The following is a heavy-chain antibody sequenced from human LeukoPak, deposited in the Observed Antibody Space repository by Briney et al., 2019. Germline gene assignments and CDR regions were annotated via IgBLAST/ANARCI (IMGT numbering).Heavy chain of an antibody. V-gene: IGHV3-74*03. J-gene: IGHJ4*02. D-gene: IGHD7-27*01. CDR1: GFTFSSYS. Sequence: PGGSLRLFCAASGFTFSSYSMNWVRQAPGKWLLWVSRINSDGCSITYADSVKGRFTISRDNAKNTLYLQMTSLRVEDTAVYYCGRGSGVADYWGQGALVTVSS. CDR3: GRGSGVADY. CDR2: INSDGCSI.